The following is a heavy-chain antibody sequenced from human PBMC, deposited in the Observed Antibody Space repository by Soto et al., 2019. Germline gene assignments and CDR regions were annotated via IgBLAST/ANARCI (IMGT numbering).Heavy chain of an antibody. CDR3: ARDSRTRGYSYGPGYYYGMDV. D-gene: IGHD5-18*01. Sequence: QVQLQESGPGLVKPSQTLSLTCTVSGGSISSGGYYWSWIRQHPGKGLEWIGYIYYSGSTYYNPSLQSLVTISVATSKNQFSLKLSSVTAADTAVYYCARDSRTRGYSYGPGYYYGMDVWGQGTTVTVSS. J-gene: IGHJ6*02. CDR1: GGSISSGGYY. V-gene: IGHV4-31*01. CDR2: IYYSGST.